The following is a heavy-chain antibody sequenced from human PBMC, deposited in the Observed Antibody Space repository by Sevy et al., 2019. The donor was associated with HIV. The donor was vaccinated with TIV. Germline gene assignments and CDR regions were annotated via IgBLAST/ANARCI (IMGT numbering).Heavy chain of an antibody. V-gene: IGHV4-39*02. CDR3: ARPSSLYYYYAMDV. CDR2: IYYTGST. Sequence: SENLSLTCTVSGGSITSSSYYWAWLRQPPGKGLEWIGSIYYTGSTYYKPSLMSRITISADRSKNHFSLKLTSVTAADTAVYYCARPSSLYYYYAMDVWGQGTAVTVSS. CDR1: GGSITSSSYY. J-gene: IGHJ6*02.